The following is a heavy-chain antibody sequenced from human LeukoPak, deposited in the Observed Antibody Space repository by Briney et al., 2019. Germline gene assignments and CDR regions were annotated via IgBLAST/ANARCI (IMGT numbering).Heavy chain of an antibody. CDR1: GFTFSSYG. Sequence: GGSLRLSCAASGFTFSSYGMNWVRQAPGKGLEWVSSISSSGSYIYYADSVKGRFTISRDNAENALYLQMNSLRAEDTSVYYCARSDYGDYVGDYWGQGTLVTVSS. D-gene: IGHD4-17*01. V-gene: IGHV3-21*01. CDR2: ISSSGSYI. CDR3: ARSDYGDYVGDY. J-gene: IGHJ4*02.